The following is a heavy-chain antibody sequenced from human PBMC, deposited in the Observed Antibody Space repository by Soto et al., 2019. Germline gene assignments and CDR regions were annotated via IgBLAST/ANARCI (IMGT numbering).Heavy chain of an antibody. CDR2: ISGSGGST. CDR1: GFTFSSYA. V-gene: IGHV3-23*01. CDR3: ANLGVVITPYYYYGMDV. Sequence: GGSLRLSCAASGFTFSSYAMSWVRQAPGKGLEWGSAISGSGGSTYYADSVKGQFTTARDNPKNTLYLQMNRLRAEDKAVYSCANLGVVITPYYYYGMDVWGQGTTVTVSS. J-gene: IGHJ6*02. D-gene: IGHD4-4*01.